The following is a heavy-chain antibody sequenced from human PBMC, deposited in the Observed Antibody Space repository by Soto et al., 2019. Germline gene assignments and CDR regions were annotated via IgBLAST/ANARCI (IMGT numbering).Heavy chain of an antibody. V-gene: IGHV3-64*01. Sequence: EVQLAESGGGLAQPGGSLRLSCAASGFTLSGYAMDWVRQAPGKGLEYVSGISSNGVGTYYANSVQGRFTISRDNSKNTVYLQMGSLRPEYMAVYYFARRARPDFYYMDVWGKGTTVTVSS. CDR2: ISSNGVGT. D-gene: IGHD6-6*01. CDR3: ARRARPDFYYMDV. CDR1: GFTLSGYA. J-gene: IGHJ6*03.